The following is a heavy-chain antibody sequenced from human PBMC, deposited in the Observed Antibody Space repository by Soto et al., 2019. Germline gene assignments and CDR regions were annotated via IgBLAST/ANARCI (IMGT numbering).Heavy chain of an antibody. J-gene: IGHJ5*02. CDR3: ARHRIEMATIAYFDP. D-gene: IGHD2-21*01. CDR2: IFHSGST. V-gene: IGHV4-39*01. Sequence: SETLSLTCTVSGGSISNSNYYWGWIRQPPGTGLEWIGDIFHSGSTSFNPSLKSRVTISVDTSKNQFSLKLSSVTAADTAVYYCARHRIEMATIAYFDPSRQGSLVTASS. CDR1: GGSISNSNYY.